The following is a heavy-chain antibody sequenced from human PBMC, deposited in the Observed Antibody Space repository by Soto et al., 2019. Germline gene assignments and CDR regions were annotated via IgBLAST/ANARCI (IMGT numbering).Heavy chain of an antibody. V-gene: IGHV4-59*01. CDR2: IYYSGST. J-gene: IGHJ6*02. Sequence: SETLSLTCTVSGGSISSYYWSWIRQPPGKGLEWIGYIYYSGSTNYNPSLKSRVTISVDTSKNQFSLKLSSVTAADTAVYYCARDRIVGYCSSTSCSRGMDVWGQGTTVTVSS. CDR3: ARDRIVGYCSSTSCSRGMDV. CDR1: GGSISSYY. D-gene: IGHD2-2*03.